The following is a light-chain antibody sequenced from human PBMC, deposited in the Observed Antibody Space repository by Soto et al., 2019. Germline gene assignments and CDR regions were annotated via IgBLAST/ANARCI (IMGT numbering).Light chain of an antibody. V-gene: IGKV1-39*01. J-gene: IGKJ4*01. CDR2: SSS. Sequence: DIQMTQSPPSLSASVGDRVTISCRASQDISNYLSWYQHRSGKAPQLLIYSSSSLQTGVPPRFSGNGSGTDFSLTISSLQPEDFATYYCLQSSSAAEFTFGGGTKVEI. CDR1: QDISNY. CDR3: LQSSSAAEFT.